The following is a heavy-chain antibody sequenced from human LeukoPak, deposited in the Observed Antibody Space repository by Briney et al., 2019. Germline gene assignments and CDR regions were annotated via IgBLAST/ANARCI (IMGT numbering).Heavy chain of an antibody. J-gene: IGHJ4*02. CDR3: ARRGGYNSGYIDY. V-gene: IGHV4-59*08. CDR1: GGSISSYY. CDR2: IYYSGST. D-gene: IGHD6-19*01. Sequence: SETLSLTCTVSGGSISSYYWSWIRQPPGKGLEWIGYIYYSGSTNYNPSLKSRVTISVDTSKNQFSLKLSSVTAADTAVYYCARRGGYNSGYIDYWGQGTLVTVSS.